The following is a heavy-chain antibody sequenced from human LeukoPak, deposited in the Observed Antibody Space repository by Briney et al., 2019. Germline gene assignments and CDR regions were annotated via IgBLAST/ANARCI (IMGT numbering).Heavy chain of an antibody. Sequence: AGGSLRLSCAASGFTVSTNYMSWVRQAPGKGLEWVSVIYSGDTTFYADSVRGKFTISRDNSKNTLYLQMNSLRAEDTAVYYCASILRSISGYYFDYWGQGTLVTVSS. D-gene: IGHD3-10*01. V-gene: IGHV3-66*01. CDR3: ASILRSISGYYFDY. CDR1: GFTVSTNY. CDR2: IYSGDTT. J-gene: IGHJ4*02.